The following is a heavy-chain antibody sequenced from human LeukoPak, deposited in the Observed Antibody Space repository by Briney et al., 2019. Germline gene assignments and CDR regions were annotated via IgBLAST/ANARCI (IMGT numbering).Heavy chain of an antibody. J-gene: IGHJ6*04. Sequence: GGSLRLSCAASEFSVGSNYMTWVRQAPGKGLEWVSYISSSGSTMYYADSVKGRFTISRDNAKNSLYLQMNSLRAEDTAVYYCAELGITMIGGVWGKGTTVTISS. D-gene: IGHD3-10*02. CDR1: EFSVGSNY. V-gene: IGHV3-48*03. CDR2: ISSSGSTM. CDR3: AELGITMIGGV.